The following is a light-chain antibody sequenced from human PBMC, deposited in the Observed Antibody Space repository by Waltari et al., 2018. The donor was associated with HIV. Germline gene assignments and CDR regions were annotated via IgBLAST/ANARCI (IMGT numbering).Light chain of an antibody. CDR1: KLGEKY. J-gene: IGLJ2*01. V-gene: IGLV3-1*01. Sequence: SYELTQPPSVSVCPGQTASITCSGDKLGEKYACWYQQKPGQSPVVVIYQDSKRPSGIPERFSGSNSGNTATLTISGTQAMDEADYYCQAWDSSTVVFGGGTKLTVL. CDR2: QDS. CDR3: QAWDSSTVV.